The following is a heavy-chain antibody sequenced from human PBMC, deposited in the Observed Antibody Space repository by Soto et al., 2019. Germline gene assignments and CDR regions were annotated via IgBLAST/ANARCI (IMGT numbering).Heavy chain of an antibody. D-gene: IGHD2-15*01. J-gene: IGHJ4*02. CDR1: GYAITSYA. V-gene: IGHV1-3*01. CDR3: ARDHCSGGSCYLDY. Sequence: ASVKVSCKASGYAITSYAMHWVRQAPGQRLEWMGWINAGNGNTKYSQKFQGRVTITRDTSASTAYMELSSLRSEDTAVYYCARDHCSGGSCYLDYWGQGTLVTVSS. CDR2: INAGNGNT.